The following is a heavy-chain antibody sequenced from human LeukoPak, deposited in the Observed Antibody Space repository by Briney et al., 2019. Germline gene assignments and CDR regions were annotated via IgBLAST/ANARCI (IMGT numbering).Heavy chain of an antibody. J-gene: IGHJ3*02. CDR3: ARDATIFGVVIFAFDI. CDR2: ISSSSSYI. D-gene: IGHD3-3*01. CDR1: GFTFSSYS. Sequence: GGSLRLSCAASGFTFSSYSMNWVRQAPGKGLEWVSSISSSSSYIYYADSVKGRFTISRDNAKNSLYLQMNSLRAEDTAVYYCARDATIFGVVIFAFDIWGQGTMVTVSS. V-gene: IGHV3-21*01.